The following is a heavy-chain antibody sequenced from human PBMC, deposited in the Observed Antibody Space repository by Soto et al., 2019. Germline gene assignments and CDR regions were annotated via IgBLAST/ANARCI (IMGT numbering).Heavy chain of an antibody. J-gene: IGHJ5*02. CDR2: ISTYSGDT. D-gene: IGHD5-12*01. V-gene: IGHV1-18*01. CDR1: GYTFFTSD. Sequence: QVHLVQSGVEVKTPGASVKVSCQASGYTFFTSDISWVRQAPGQGLEWMGWISTYSGDTKYAQKFQGRVTMTTDTSTTTAYLELTSLRSDDTAVYYCARHHGPTTSENWFDPGGQGTLVTVSS. CDR3: ARHHGPTTSENWFDP.